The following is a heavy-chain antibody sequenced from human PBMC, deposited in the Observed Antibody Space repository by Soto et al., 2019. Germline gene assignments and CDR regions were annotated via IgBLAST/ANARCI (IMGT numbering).Heavy chain of an antibody. CDR2: IYHSGST. V-gene: IGHV4-30-2*01. Sequence: QLQLQESGSGLVKPSQTLSLTCAVSGGSISSGGYSWSWIRQPPGKGLEWIGYIYHSGSTYYNPSLKSRVTISVDRSKNQFSLKLSSVTAADTAVYYCARASNYYDSSGYYSFDYWGQGTLVTVSS. CDR3: ARASNYYDSSGYYSFDY. CDR1: GGSISSGGYS. D-gene: IGHD3-22*01. J-gene: IGHJ4*02.